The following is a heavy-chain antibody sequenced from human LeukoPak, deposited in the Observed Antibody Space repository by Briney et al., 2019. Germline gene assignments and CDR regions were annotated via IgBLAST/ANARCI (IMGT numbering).Heavy chain of an antibody. D-gene: IGHD3-9*01. Sequence: GGSLRLSCEAPGFTFSSYGMSWVRQAPGKGLEWVSGISVSGGNTFYADSVKGRFTISRDNSKNTLYLQMNSLRAEDTAVYYCAKRRTNYNILTGDFDYWGQGTLVTVPS. CDR2: ISVSGGNT. V-gene: IGHV3-23*01. CDR1: GFTFSSYG. CDR3: AKRRTNYNILTGDFDY. J-gene: IGHJ4*02.